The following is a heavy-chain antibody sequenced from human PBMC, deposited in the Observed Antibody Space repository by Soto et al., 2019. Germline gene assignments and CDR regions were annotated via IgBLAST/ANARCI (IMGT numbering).Heavy chain of an antibody. D-gene: IGHD3-10*01. CDR2: MYNSGNT. Sequence: PSETLSLTCTVSGGSISSHYWNWIRQPPGKGLEWIGYMYNSGNTNYNPSLKSRVIISVDMSKNQFSLKLSSVTAADTAVYYCASFRGLGSYYYGMDVWGQGTTVTVSS. CDR1: GGSISSHY. J-gene: IGHJ6*02. V-gene: IGHV4-59*11. CDR3: ASFRGLGSYYYGMDV.